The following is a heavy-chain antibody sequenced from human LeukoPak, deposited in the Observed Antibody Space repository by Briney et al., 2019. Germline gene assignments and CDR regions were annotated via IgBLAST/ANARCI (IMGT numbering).Heavy chain of an antibody. CDR1: GGSLSGYY. D-gene: IGHD6-19*01. V-gene: IGHV4-34*01. CDR2: INHSGST. J-gene: IGHJ4*02. Sequence: KPSETLSLTCAVYGGSLSGYYWSWIRQPPGKGLEWIGEINHSGSTNYNPSLKSRVTISVDTSKNQFSLKLNSVTAADTAVYYCVRSGWYSVDYWGQGTLVTVSS. CDR3: VRSGWYSVDY.